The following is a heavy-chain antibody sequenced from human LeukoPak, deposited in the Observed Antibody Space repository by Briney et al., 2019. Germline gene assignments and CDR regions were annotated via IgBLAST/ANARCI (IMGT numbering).Heavy chain of an antibody. V-gene: IGHV3-48*03. CDR1: AFTLSSYE. CDR3: ARDLDYGDPFDY. J-gene: IGHJ4*02. Sequence: GSLRLSCAASAFTLSSYEMDWVRQAPGKGLERVSYISSSGSTIYYADSVKGRFTISRDNSKNSLYLQMNSLRAEDTAVYYCARDLDYGDPFDYWGQGTLVTVSS. D-gene: IGHD4-17*01. CDR2: ISSSGSTI.